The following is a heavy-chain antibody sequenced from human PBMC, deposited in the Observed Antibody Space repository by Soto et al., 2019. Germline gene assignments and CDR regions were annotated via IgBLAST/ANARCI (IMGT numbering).Heavy chain of an antibody. J-gene: IGHJ4*02. CDR3: ARGPLVVLNYFES. CDR2: IFPLTDIP. V-gene: IGHV1-69*04. Sequence: EASVKVSCKASGGTFRNYPMKWVRQAPGQGLEWMGSIFPLTDIPDYAQNFQARLTISADKSTSTAYMELSSLTSDDTAMYFCARGPLVVLNYFESWGQGTLVTVSS. CDR1: GGTFRNYP.